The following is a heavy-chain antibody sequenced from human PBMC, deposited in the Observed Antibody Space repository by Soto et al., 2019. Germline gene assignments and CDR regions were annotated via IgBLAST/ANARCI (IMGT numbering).Heavy chain of an antibody. CDR3: AREPSRGWYEDYYYGMDV. J-gene: IGHJ6*02. CDR1: GYTFTSYG. D-gene: IGHD6-19*01. CDR2: ISAYNGNT. Sequence: ASVKVSCKASGYTFTSYGISWVRQAPGQGLEWMGWISAYNGNTNYAQKLQGRVTMTTDTSTSTAYMELRSLRSDDTAVYYCAREPSRGWYEDYYYGMDVWGHGTTVTVSS. V-gene: IGHV1-18*04.